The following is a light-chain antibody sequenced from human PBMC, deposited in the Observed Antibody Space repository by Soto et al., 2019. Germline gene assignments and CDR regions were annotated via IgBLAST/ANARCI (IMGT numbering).Light chain of an antibody. V-gene: IGLV2-14*01. CDR2: DVS. CDR3: SSSTTSNTLL. CDR1: SSDVGAFDF. J-gene: IGLJ2*01. Sequence: QSALTQPASVSGSPGQSITISCTGTSSDVGAFDFVSWYQQHPGKAPKLMIYDVSNRPSGVSNRFSGSKSGNTASLTISGLQAEDEADYYCSSSTTSNTLLFGGGTKLTVL.